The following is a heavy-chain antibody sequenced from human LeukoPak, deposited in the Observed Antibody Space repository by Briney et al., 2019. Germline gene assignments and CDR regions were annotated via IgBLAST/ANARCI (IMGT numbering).Heavy chain of an antibody. Sequence: GGSLRLSCAASGFTFSSFAMSWVRQAPGKGLDWVSAISGGSDNTYYADSVKGRFTITRDNSKNTLDLQMSSLTADDTAVYYCANMQLVKGVFEIWGQGTRVTVSS. CDR2: ISGGSDNT. CDR1: GFTFSSFA. V-gene: IGHV3-23*01. D-gene: IGHD6-13*01. CDR3: ANMQLVKGVFEI. J-gene: IGHJ3*02.